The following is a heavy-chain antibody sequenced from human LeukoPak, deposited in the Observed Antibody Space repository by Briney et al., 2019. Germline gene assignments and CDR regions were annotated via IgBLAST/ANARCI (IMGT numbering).Heavy chain of an antibody. CDR1: GGSISSYY. CDR2: IYTSGST. CDR3: ARGLEVAATGAYDY. D-gene: IGHD2-15*01. V-gene: IGHV4-4*09. J-gene: IGHJ4*02. Sequence: SETLSLTCTVSGGSISSYYWSWIRQPPGKGLEWIGYIYTSGSTNYNPSLKSRVTISVDTSKNQFSLKLSSVTAADTAVYYCARGLEVAATGAYDYWGQGTLVTVSS.